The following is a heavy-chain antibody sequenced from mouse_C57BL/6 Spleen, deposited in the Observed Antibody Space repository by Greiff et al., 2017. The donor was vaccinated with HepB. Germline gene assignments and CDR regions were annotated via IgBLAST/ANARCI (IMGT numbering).Heavy chain of an antibody. CDR2: ISSGSSTI. Sequence: EVKLVESGGGLVKPGGSLKLSCAASGFTFSDYGMHWVRQAPEKGLEWVAYISSGSSTIYYADTVKGRFTISRDNAKNTLFLQMTSLRSEDTAMYYCARDYYGSSPHYAMDYWGQGTSVTVSS. V-gene: IGHV5-17*01. J-gene: IGHJ4*01. D-gene: IGHD1-1*01. CDR1: GFTFSDYG. CDR3: ARDYYGSSPHYAMDY.